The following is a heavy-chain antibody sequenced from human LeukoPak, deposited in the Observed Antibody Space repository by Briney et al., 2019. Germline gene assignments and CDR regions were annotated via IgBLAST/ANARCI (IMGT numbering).Heavy chain of an antibody. CDR1: GGTFSSYA. J-gene: IGHJ4*02. V-gene: IGHV1-69*05. Sequence: SVKVSCKASGGTFSSYAITWVRQAPGQGLGWMGRIIPIFGTANYAQKFQGRVTITTDESTSTAYMELSTLRSDDTAVYYCARERPPGDSSSWFLEGYFDIWGQGTLVTVSS. CDR3: ARERPPGDSSSWFLEGYFDI. CDR2: IIPIFGTA. D-gene: IGHD6-13*01.